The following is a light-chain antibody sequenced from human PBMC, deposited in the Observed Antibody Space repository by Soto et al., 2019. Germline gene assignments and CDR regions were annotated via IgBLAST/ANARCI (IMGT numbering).Light chain of an antibody. Sequence: EIQMTQSPSSLSASVGDRVTITCRASQNINNYLNWYQHQPGKGPKLLIFAASYLQSGVPSRFRGSGSGTDFTLTISSLQPEDFATSYCHQSYTFPETFGQGTKVEIK. CDR2: AAS. CDR1: QNINNY. CDR3: HQSYTFPET. V-gene: IGKV1-39*01. J-gene: IGKJ1*01.